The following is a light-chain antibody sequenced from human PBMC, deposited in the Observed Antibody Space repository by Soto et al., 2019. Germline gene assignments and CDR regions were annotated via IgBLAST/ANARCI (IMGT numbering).Light chain of an antibody. CDR1: SSDVGGYNY. Sequence: QSVLTQPASVSGSPGQSITISCTGTSSDVGGYNYVSWYQQHPGNAPKLMISEVTNRPSGVSDRFPGSKSDNTASLTISGLQAEDEADYYCSSYTSTGTYVFGTGTKVTVL. V-gene: IGLV2-14*01. CDR2: EVT. J-gene: IGLJ1*01. CDR3: SSYTSTGTYV.